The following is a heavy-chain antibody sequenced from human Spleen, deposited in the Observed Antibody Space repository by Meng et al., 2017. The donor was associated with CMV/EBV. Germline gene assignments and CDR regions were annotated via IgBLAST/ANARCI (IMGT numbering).Heavy chain of an antibody. J-gene: IGHJ4*02. D-gene: IGHD1-20*01. CDR3: ARARGITGTTTEY. V-gene: IGHV4-61*01. CDR1: GGSGSSGSYF. Sequence: SGGSGSSGSYFWTWIRQPPGKRLEWIGYISYSGSTNYNPSLKSRVTISVDTSKNQFSLYLRSVTAADTAVYYCARARGITGTTTEYWGQGTVVTVSS. CDR2: ISYSGST.